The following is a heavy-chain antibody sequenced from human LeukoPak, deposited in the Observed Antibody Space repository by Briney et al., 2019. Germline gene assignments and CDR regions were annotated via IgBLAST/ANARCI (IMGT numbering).Heavy chain of an antibody. CDR3: ARDLDSGSYFEYYFDY. CDR2: IIPIFGTA. J-gene: IGHJ4*02. D-gene: IGHD1-26*01. Sequence: SVKVSCTASGGTFSSYAISWVRQAPGQGLEWMGGIIPIFGTANYAQKFQGRVTMTRDTSTSTVYMELSSLRSEDTAVYYCARDLDSGSYFEYYFDYWGQGTLVTVSS. CDR1: GGTFSSYA. V-gene: IGHV1-69*05.